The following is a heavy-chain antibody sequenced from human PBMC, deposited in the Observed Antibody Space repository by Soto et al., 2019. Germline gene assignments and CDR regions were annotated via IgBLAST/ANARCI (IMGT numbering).Heavy chain of an antibody. CDR3: AKGMELLPYRVYYFDY. CDR2: ISSSSSYT. Sequence: PGGSLRLSCAASGFTFSDYYMSWIRQAPGKGLEWVSYISSSSSYTNYADSVKGRFTISRDNAKNSLYLQMNSLRAEDTALYYCAKGMELLPYRVYYFDYWGPGTMLTVYS. J-gene: IGHJ4*02. CDR1: GFTFSDYY. D-gene: IGHD2-15*01. V-gene: IGHV3-11*05.